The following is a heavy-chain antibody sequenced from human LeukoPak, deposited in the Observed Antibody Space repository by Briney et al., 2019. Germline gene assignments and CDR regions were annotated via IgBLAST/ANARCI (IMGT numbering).Heavy chain of an antibody. CDR1: GGSFSGYY. CDR2: INHSGST. CDR3: ARVRRSYSSSWYVYFQH. Sequence: SETLSLTCAVYGGSFSGYYWSWIRQPPGKGLEWIGEINHSGSTNYNPSLKSRATISVDTSKNQFSLKLSSVTAADTAVYYCARVRRSYSSSWYVYFQHWGQGTLVTVSS. J-gene: IGHJ1*01. D-gene: IGHD6-13*01. V-gene: IGHV4-34*01.